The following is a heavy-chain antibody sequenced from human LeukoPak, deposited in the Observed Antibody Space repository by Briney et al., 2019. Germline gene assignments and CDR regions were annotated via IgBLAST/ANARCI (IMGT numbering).Heavy chain of an antibody. CDR3: SRDGQVFDY. V-gene: IGHV3-33*05. CDR1: GFTFKSYG. J-gene: IGHJ4*02. Sequence: GGSLRLSCAASGFTFKSYGMHWVRQAPGKGLEWVAAISYDGTRKYYTDSVKGRFTTSRDNSKNTVDLQMNSLRDEDTAVYYCSRDGQVFDYWGQGTLVTVSS. CDR2: ISYDGTRK.